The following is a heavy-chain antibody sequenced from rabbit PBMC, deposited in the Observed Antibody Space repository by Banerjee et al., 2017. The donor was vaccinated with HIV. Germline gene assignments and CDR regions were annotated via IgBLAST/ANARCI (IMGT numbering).Heavy chain of an antibody. J-gene: IGHJ4*01. CDR2: IDPVFGST. CDR3: VRGGYDDYGYFNL. V-gene: IGHV1S47*01. CDR1: GFDFSSYG. D-gene: IGHD2-1*01. Sequence: QEQLVESGGGLVQPGGSLKLSCKASGFDFSSYGVSWVRQAPGKGLEWIGYIDPVFGSTYYASWVNGRFTISSHNAQNTLYLQLNSLTAADTATYFCVRGGYDDYGYFNLWGPGTLVTVS.